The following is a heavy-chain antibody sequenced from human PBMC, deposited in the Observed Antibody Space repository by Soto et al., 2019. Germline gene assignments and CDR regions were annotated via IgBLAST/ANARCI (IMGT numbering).Heavy chain of an antibody. CDR1: GFTFSSYG. CDR3: ARARSFTIFGVRGYFDY. J-gene: IGHJ4*02. V-gene: IGHV3-74*01. CDR2: INSDGSST. Sequence: VGSVRLSYAASGFTFSSYGMHCVRQAPGKGLVCVSRINSDGSSTSYADSVKGRFTISRDNAKNTLYLQMNSVRAEDTVVYYCARARSFTIFGVRGYFDYWGQGTLVTVSS. D-gene: IGHD3-3*01.